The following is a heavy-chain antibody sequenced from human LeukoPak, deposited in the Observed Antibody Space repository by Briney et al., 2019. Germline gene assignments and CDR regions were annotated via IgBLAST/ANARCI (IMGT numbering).Heavy chain of an antibody. Sequence: GGSLRLSCAASGFTFSNAWMSWVRQAPGKGLEWVGRIKSKTDGGTTDYAAPVKGRFTISRDDSKNTPYLQMNSLKTEDTAVYYCTTAPYYYGTGSYIDYWGQGTLVTVSS. D-gene: IGHD3-10*01. CDR2: IKSKTDGGTT. V-gene: IGHV3-15*01. J-gene: IGHJ4*02. CDR1: GFTFSNAW. CDR3: TTAPYYYGTGSYIDY.